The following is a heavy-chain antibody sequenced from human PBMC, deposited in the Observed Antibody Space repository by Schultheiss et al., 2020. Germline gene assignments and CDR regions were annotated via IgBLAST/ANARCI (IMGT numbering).Heavy chain of an antibody. CDR2: ISSSGNVI. V-gene: IGHV3-11*04. CDR1: GGSFSGYY. D-gene: IGHD7-27*01. Sequence: LSLTCAVYGGSFSGYYWSWIRQAPGKGLEWVSYISSSGNVIYYADSVEGRFTISRDNAKNSLYLQMNSLRAEDTAVYYCARWGYYWGQGTLVTVSS. J-gene: IGHJ4*02. CDR3: ARWGYY.